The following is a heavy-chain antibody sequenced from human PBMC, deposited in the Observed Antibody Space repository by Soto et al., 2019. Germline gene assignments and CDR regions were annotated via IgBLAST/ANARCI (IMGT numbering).Heavy chain of an antibody. V-gene: IGHV4-4*07. CDR2: IYSGGST. Sequence: KTSETLSLTCTVSGGSITTYYWSWIRQPAGKGLEWIGRIYSGGSTNYNPSLRSRVTVSVDMSKNQFSLKLSSVTAADTAVYYCASGPGGFGEFSLDYWGQGTLVTVSS. D-gene: IGHD3-10*01. J-gene: IGHJ4*02. CDR1: GGSITTYY. CDR3: ASGPGGFGEFSLDY.